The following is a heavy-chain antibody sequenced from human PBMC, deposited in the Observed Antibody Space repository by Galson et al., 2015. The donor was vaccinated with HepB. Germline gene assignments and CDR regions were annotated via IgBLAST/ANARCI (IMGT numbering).Heavy chain of an antibody. Sequence: SVKVSCKASGGTFSSYAISWVRQAPGQGLEWMGRIIPILGIANYAQKFQDRVTITADKSTSTAYMELSSLRSEDTAVYYCARDANSSSEIFDLWGRGTLVTVSS. CDR1: GGTFSSYA. CDR3: ARDANSSSEIFDL. J-gene: IGHJ2*01. V-gene: IGHV1-69*04. CDR2: IIPILGIA. D-gene: IGHD6-13*01.